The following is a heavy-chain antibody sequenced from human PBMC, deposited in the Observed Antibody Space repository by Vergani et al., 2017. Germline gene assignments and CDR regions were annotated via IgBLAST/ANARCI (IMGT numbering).Heavy chain of an antibody. CDR2: IIPIFGTT. J-gene: IGHJ4*02. Sequence: QLVQSGSETKKPGESLKISCQAFGYIFSNFWIGWVRQRPGRGLEWMGRIIPIFGTTSYAQKFQGRVTILADESTSTAYMELSSLRSEDTAVYYCARSSGYYSYYFDFWGQGTLVTVSS. D-gene: IGHD3-22*01. V-gene: IGHV1-69*18. CDR3: ARSSGYYSYYFDF. CDR1: GYIFSNFW.